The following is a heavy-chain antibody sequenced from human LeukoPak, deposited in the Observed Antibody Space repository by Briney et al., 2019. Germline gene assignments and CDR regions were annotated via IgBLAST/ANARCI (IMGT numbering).Heavy chain of an antibody. J-gene: IGHJ4*02. CDR3: ARVNPDYGGNSRVDY. CDR2: IYYSGST. D-gene: IGHD4-23*01. V-gene: IGHV4-59*01. Sequence: PSETLSLTCTVPGGSISSYYWSWIRQPPGKGLEWIGYIYYSGSTNYNPSLKSRVTISVDTSKNQFSLKLSSVTAADTAVYYCARVNPDYGGNSRVDYWGQGTLVTVSS. CDR1: GGSISSYY.